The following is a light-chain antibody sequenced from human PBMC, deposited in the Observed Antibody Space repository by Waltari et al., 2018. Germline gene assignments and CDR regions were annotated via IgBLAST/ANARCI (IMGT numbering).Light chain of an antibody. CDR2: DVN. CDR3: SSYTSSITSI. V-gene: IGLV2-14*03. CDR1: SSDIGSYNF. J-gene: IGLJ2*01. Sequence: QSALTQPASVSGSPGQSITISCTGTSSDIGSYNFFPWYQQHPGQAPKLIIYDVNSRPSGVSNRFSGSKSGNTASLTISGLQAEDEADYYCSSYTSSITSIFGGGTKLTVL.